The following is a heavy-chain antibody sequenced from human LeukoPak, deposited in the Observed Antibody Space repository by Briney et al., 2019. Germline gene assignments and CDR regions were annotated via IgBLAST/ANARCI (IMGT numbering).Heavy chain of an antibody. J-gene: IGHJ5*02. D-gene: IGHD2-15*01. CDR1: GFTFSSYA. CDR2: ISYDGSNK. Sequence: PGGSLRLSCAASGFTFSSYAMHWVRQAPGKGLEWVAVISYDGSNKYYADSVKGRFTISRDNAKNTVHLQMNSLRAEDTGVYYCACSATWGQGTPVTVSS. CDR3: ACSAT. V-gene: IGHV3-30-3*01.